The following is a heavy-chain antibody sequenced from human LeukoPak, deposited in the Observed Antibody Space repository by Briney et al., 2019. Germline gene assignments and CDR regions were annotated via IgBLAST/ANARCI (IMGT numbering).Heavy chain of an antibody. CDR1: GYTFIGYY. Sequence: ASVKVSCKASGYTFIGYYMHWVRQAPGQGLEWMGWINPNSGVTNYAQKFQGRVTMTRDTSISTAYMELSRLRSDDAAVYYCARVWIHDAYYYMDVWGKGTTVTISS. D-gene: IGHD5-18*01. CDR2: INPNSGVT. V-gene: IGHV1-2*02. J-gene: IGHJ6*03. CDR3: ARVWIHDAYYYMDV.